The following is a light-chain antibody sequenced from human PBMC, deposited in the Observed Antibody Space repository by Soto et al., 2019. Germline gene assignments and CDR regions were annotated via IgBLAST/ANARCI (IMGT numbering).Light chain of an antibody. CDR1: ESIDNNF. CDR3: QQYGSAPPT. CDR2: HAS. J-gene: IGKJ3*01. Sequence: EIVLTQSPGTLSLSPGERATLSCRASESIDNNFFAWYQQKPGQAPRFLIYHASSRATGIPNRFSGSGSGTDFTLTISRLEPEDFALYYCQQYGSAPPTFGPGTKVDVK. V-gene: IGKV3-20*01.